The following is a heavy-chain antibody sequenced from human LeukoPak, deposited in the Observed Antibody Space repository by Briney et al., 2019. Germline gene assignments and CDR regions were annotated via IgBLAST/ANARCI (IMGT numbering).Heavy chain of an antibody. Sequence: GESLKISCKGSGYSFTSYWIGWVRQMPGKGLEWMGIIYPGDSETRYSPSFQGQVTISADRSISTAYLQWSSLKASDTAMYYCARQGRSGSYFAGPDYWGQGTLVTVSS. V-gene: IGHV5-51*01. CDR1: GYSFTSYW. J-gene: IGHJ4*02. D-gene: IGHD1-26*01. CDR3: ARQGRSGSYFAGPDY. CDR2: IYPGDSET.